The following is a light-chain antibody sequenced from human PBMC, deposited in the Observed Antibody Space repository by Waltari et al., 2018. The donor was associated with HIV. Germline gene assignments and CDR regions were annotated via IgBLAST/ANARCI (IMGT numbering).Light chain of an antibody. V-gene: IGLV2-14*01. CDR1: SSDVGGYNY. CDR2: EVS. CDR3: SSYTSSSTLAV. Sequence: QSALTQPASVSGSPGQSITISCTGTSSDVGGYNYVSWYQHHPGKAPKLLIYEVSNRPSGVSILFSGSKSGNTASLIISGLQAEDEADYYCSSYTSSSTLAVFGGGTKLTVL. J-gene: IGLJ2*01.